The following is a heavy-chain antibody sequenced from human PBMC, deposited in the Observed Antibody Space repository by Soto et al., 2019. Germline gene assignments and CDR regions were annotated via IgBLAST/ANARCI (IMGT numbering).Heavy chain of an antibody. CDR1: GFPFSSYS. Sequence: GGSLRLSCAASGFPFSSYSMSWVRQAPGKGLEWVSAISGSGVSTYYADSVKGRFTISRDNSKNTMYLKMNSLRAEDTAVYYCAKLPMSGVAPGGCDPGGQGTLVTGAS. J-gene: IGHJ5*02. V-gene: IGHV3-23*01. CDR2: ISGSGVST. CDR3: AKLPMSGVAPGGCDP. D-gene: IGHD3-3*01.